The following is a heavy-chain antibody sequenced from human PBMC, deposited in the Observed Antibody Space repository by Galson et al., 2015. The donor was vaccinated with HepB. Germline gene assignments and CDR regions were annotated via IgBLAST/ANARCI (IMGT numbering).Heavy chain of an antibody. D-gene: IGHD7-27*01. V-gene: IGHV3-23*01. CDR2: VSGSGAST. Sequence: SLRLSCAASGFTFTSYAMSWVRQAPGKGLEWVSGVSGSGASTYYADSVKGRFTIPRDNSKNTLYLQMNSLRAEDTAIYYCAKGDQARIYYVYGQNWGAFFENWGQGTLVTVSS. J-gene: IGHJ4*02. CDR3: AKGDQARIYYVYGQNWGAFFEN. CDR1: GFTFTSYA.